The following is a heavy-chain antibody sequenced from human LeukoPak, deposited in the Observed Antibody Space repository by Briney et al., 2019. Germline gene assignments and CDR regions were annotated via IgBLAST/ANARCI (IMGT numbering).Heavy chain of an antibody. D-gene: IGHD6-19*01. CDR1: GGSISSSSYS. J-gene: IGHJ4*02. Sequence: PSETLSLTCEVSGGSISSSSYSWGWIRQPPGKGLEWLGSIYYTGTTYDNPSLKSRVTISVDTSKNQFSLKLSSVTAADTAVYYCARHCGIAVAGTLGHFDYWGQGTLVTVSS. V-gene: IGHV4-39*01. CDR2: IYYTGTT. CDR3: ARHCGIAVAGTLGHFDY.